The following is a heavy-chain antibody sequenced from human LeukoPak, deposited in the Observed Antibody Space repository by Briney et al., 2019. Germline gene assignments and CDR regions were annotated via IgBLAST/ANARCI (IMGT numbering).Heavy chain of an antibody. V-gene: IGHV1-8*01. Sequence: ASVKVSCKASGYTFTSYDINWVRQATGQGLEWMGWMNPNSGNTGYAQKFQGRVTMTRNTSISTAYMELSSLRPEDTAVYYCARAPYCSSTSCSGADYWGQGTLVTVSS. CDR2: MNPNSGNT. D-gene: IGHD2-2*01. J-gene: IGHJ4*02. CDR1: GYTFTSYD. CDR3: ARAPYCSSTSCSGADY.